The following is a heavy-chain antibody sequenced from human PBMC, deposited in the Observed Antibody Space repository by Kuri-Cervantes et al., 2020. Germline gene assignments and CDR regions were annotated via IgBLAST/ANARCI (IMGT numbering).Heavy chain of an antibody. J-gene: IGHJ4*02. Sequence: SLKISCAASGFTFSSHAMHWVRQAPGKGLEWVSGISWNSGSIGYADSVKGRFTISRDNAKNSLYLQMNSLRAEDTALYYCAKERSVTTGYYFDYWGQGTLVTVSS. CDR3: AKERSVTTGYYFDY. CDR2: ISWNSGSI. D-gene: IGHD4-17*01. CDR1: GFTFSSHA. V-gene: IGHV3-9*01.